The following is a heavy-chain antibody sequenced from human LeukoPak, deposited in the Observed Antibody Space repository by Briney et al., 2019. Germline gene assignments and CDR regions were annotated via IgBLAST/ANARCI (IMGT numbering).Heavy chain of an antibody. V-gene: IGHV3-7*03. D-gene: IGHD6-13*01. CDR1: GFTFSNHW. CDR2: IRQDGAEK. CDR3: AKSTQQQLVYYYYYYMDV. J-gene: IGHJ6*03. Sequence: GGSLRLSCAASGFTFSNHWMSWVRQAPGKGLEWVANIRQDGAEKYYLDSVKGRFTISRDNAKNSVYLEMNSLRAEDTAVYYCAKSTQQQLVYYYYYYMDVWGKGTTVTVSS.